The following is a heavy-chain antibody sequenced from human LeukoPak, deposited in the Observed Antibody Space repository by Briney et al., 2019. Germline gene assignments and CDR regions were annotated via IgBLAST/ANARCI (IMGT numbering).Heavy chain of an antibody. D-gene: IGHD1-26*01. CDR2: INAGNGNT. CDR1: GGTFSSYA. Sequence: ASVKVSCKASGGTFSSYAMHWVRQAPGQRLEWMGWINAGNGNTKYSQKFQGRVTITRDTSASTAYMELSSLRSEDTAVYYCARGSYPWELLARAFGYWGQGTLVTVSS. CDR3: ARGSYPWELLARAFGY. J-gene: IGHJ4*02. V-gene: IGHV1-3*01.